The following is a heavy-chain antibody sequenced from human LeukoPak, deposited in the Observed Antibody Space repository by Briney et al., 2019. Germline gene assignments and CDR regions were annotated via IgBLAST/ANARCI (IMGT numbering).Heavy chain of an antibody. J-gene: IGHJ4*02. CDR3: ARDHGGIAARPYYFDY. D-gene: IGHD6-6*01. V-gene: IGHV4-39*07. Sequence: PSETLSLTCTVSGGSISSSSYYWGWIRQPPGKGLEWIGSIYYSGSTYYNPSLKSRVTISVDTSKNQFSLKLSSVTAADTAVYYCARDHGGIAARPYYFDYWGQGTLVTVSS. CDR1: GGSISSSSYY. CDR2: IYYSGST.